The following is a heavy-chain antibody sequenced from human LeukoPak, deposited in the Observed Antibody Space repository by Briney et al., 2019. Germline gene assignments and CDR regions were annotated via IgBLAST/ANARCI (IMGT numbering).Heavy chain of an antibody. D-gene: IGHD2-21*02. Sequence: QPGRSLRLSCAASGFTFSSYGMHWVRQAPGKGLEWVAVIWYDGSNKYYADSVKGRFTISRDNSKNTLYLQMNSLRAEDTAVYYCARDLAYCGGDCYSYYHVMDVWGQSTTVPVSS. V-gene: IGHV3-33*01. J-gene: IGHJ6*02. CDR2: IWYDGSNK. CDR1: GFTFSSYG. CDR3: ARDLAYCGGDCYSYYHVMDV.